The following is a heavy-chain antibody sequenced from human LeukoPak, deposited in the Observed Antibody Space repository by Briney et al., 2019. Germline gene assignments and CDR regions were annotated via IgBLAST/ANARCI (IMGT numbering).Heavy chain of an antibody. V-gene: IGHV3-30*03. J-gene: IGHJ4*02. Sequence: GGSLRLSCAASGFTFSSYGMHWVRQAPGKGLEWVAVISYDGSNKYYADSVKGRFTISRDNSKNTLYLQMNSLRAEDTAVYYCARELSYYYDSSGYYGMVKAIGGFDYWGQGTLVTVSS. CDR3: ARELSYYYDSSGYYGMVKAIGGFDY. CDR2: ISYDGSNK. D-gene: IGHD3-22*01. CDR1: GFTFSSYG.